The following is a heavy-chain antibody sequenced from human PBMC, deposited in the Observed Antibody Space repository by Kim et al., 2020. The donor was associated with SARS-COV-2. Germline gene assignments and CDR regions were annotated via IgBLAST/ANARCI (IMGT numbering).Heavy chain of an antibody. Sequence: ASVKVSCKASGNTFTRYYMHWVRQAPGQGLEWMGIINPSGGATIYAQVLRGRVTMTRDTSTSTVYMELTTLRSEDTAIYYCATDLLGSGTLLARQGRRPSYPYFGLDVWGQGTAVTVSS. CDR2: INPSGGAT. CDR3: ATDLLGSGTLLARQGRRPSYPYFGLDV. D-gene: IGHD1-1*01. CDR1: GNTFTRYY. V-gene: IGHV1-46*01. J-gene: IGHJ6*02.